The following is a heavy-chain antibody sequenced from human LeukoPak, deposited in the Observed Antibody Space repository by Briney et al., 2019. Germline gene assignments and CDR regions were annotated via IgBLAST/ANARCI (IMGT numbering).Heavy chain of an antibody. CDR3: ARNWFDP. V-gene: IGHV3-53*05. Sequence: GGSLRLSCAASGFTVSSNYMSWVRQAPGKGLEWVSVIYSGGSTYYADSVKGRFTISRDKSKNTVYLQMNSLRFEDTAMYYCARNWFDPWGQGTLVTVSS. CDR2: IYSGGST. CDR1: GFTVSSNY. J-gene: IGHJ5*02.